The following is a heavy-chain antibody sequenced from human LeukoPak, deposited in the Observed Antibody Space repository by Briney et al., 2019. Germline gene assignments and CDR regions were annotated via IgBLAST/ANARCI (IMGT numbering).Heavy chain of an antibody. CDR1: GGSISSNSYY. D-gene: IGHD3-10*01. J-gene: IGHJ4*02. CDR3: ATKGGSGSSYFDY. CDR2: IYYSGST. V-gene: IGHV4-39*01. Sequence: PSETLSLTCTVSGGSISSNSYYWGWIRQPPGKGLEWIGSIYYSGSTYYHPSLKSRVTISVDTSKNQFSLKLSSVTAADTAVYYCATKGGSGSSYFDYWGQGTLVTVSS.